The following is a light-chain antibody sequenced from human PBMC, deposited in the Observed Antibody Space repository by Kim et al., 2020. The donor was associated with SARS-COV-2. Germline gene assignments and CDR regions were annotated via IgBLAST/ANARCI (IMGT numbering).Light chain of an antibody. Sequence: SASVGDRVTSTCRASQSISSWLAWYQQKPGKAPKLLIYKASSLDTGVPSRFSGSGSGTEFTLTISSLQPDDFATYYCQQYNTYPCSFGQGTKLEI. CDR3: QQYNTYPCS. CDR2: KAS. CDR1: QSISSW. V-gene: IGKV1-5*03. J-gene: IGKJ2*04.